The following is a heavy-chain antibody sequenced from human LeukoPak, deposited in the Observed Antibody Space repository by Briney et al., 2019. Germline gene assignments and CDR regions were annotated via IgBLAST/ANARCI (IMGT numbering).Heavy chain of an antibody. D-gene: IGHD6-19*01. Sequence: PGGSLRLSCAASGFTFSSYGMHWVRQAPGKGLEWVAFIRYDGSNKYYADSVKGRFTISRDNSKNTLYLQMNSLRAEDTAVYYCARDGGYIAVARFDYWGQGTLVTVSS. J-gene: IGHJ4*02. V-gene: IGHV3-30*02. CDR1: GFTFSSYG. CDR3: ARDGGYIAVARFDY. CDR2: IRYDGSNK.